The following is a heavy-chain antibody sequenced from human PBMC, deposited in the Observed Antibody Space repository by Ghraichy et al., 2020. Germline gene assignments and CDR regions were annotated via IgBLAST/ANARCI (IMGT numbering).Heavy chain of an antibody. J-gene: IGHJ4*02. V-gene: IGHV4-59*01. CDR2: VAYNGNT. Sequence: GSLRLSCTVSGGSISIYYWSWIRQPPGKGLEWIGYVAYNGNTNYSPSLKSRVTISVDTSKNHFSLNLRSVTAADTAVYYCARHRFEGDYNGNSGYYHDSWGQGTLVSVSS. CDR3: ARHRFEGDYNGNSGYYHDS. CDR1: GGSISIYY. D-gene: IGHD3-22*01.